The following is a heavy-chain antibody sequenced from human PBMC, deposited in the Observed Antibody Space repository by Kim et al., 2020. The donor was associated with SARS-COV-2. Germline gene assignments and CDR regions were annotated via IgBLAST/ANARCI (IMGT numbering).Heavy chain of an antibody. Sequence: VKGRFTISRDNSKNTLYLQMNSLRAEDTAVYYCARAGLHIVAPADAFDIWGQGTMVTVSS. CDR3: ARAGLHIVAPADAFDI. D-gene: IGHD5-12*01. V-gene: IGHV3-30*01. J-gene: IGHJ3*02.